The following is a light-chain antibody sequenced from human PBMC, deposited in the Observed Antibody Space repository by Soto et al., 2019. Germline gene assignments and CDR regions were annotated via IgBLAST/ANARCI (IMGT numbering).Light chain of an antibody. CDR2: GAS. V-gene: IGKV3-20*01. Sequence: EMVLTQSPGTLSLSPGERATLSCRASQRVSSSYLAWYQQKPGQAPRLLIYGASSRSTGIPDRFSGSGSGTDFTLTISRLESEDFAVYYGQQYGSSPWTFGQGTKVEIK. CDR3: QQYGSSPWT. CDR1: QRVSSSY. J-gene: IGKJ1*01.